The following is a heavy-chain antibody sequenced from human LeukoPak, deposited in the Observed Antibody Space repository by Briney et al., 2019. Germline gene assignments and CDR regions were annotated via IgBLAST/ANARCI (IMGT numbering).Heavy chain of an antibody. D-gene: IGHD2-2*01. CDR2: INHSGST. J-gene: IGHJ5*02. V-gene: IGHV4-34*01. CDR1: GGSFSGYY. Sequence: SETLSLTCAVYGGSFSGYYWSWIRQPPGKGLEWIGEINHSGSTNYNPSLKSRVTISVDTSKNQFSLKPSSVTAADTAVYYCARAAIVPAVAGPRNNWFDPWGQGTLVTVSS. CDR3: ARAAIVPAVAGPRNNWFDP.